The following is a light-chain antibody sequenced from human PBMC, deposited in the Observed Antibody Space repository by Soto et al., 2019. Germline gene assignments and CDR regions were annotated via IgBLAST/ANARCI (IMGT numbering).Light chain of an antibody. V-gene: IGKV1-9*01. J-gene: IGKJ4*01. CDR2: AAF. Sequence: DIQLTQSPSFLSASVGDRVTITCRASQGISSYLAWYQQKPGKAPKLLIYAAFTLQSGVPSRFSGSGSGTEFTLPISSLQPEDFATYYCQQLNSYPLTFGGGTKVEIK. CDR3: QQLNSYPLT. CDR1: QGISSY.